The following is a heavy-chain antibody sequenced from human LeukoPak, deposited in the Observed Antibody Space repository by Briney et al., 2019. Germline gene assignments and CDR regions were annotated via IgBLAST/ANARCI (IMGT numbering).Heavy chain of an antibody. D-gene: IGHD3-22*01. CDR1: GFSFTTYW. J-gene: IGHJ5*02. V-gene: IGHV3-7*01. CDR3: ASYYDSSVGNWFDP. CDR2: IKQDGSEK. Sequence: GGSLRLSCAASGFSFTTYWMSWVRQAPGKGLEWVANIKQDGSEKYYVDSVKGRFTISRDNAKNSLYLQMNSLRDEDTAVYYCASYYDSSVGNWFDPWGQGTLVTVSS.